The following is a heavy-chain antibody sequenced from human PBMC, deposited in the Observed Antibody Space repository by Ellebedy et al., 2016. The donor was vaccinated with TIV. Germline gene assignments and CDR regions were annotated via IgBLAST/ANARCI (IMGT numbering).Heavy chain of an antibody. D-gene: IGHD3-3*01. CDR3: ATREWQDPMDV. J-gene: IGHJ6*02. CDR2: INTGNGNT. Sequence: ASVKVSXXASGHTFTAYGIHWVRQAPGQGLEWMGWINTGNGNTKYSQTFQGRVTITRDTSATTAYMELSSLMSEDTAVYYCATREWQDPMDVWGQGTTVTVSS. CDR1: GHTFTAYG. V-gene: IGHV1-3*04.